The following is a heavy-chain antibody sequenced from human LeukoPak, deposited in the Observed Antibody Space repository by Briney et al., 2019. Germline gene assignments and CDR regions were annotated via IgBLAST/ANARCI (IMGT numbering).Heavy chain of an antibody. CDR3: ARDPSGATTFDY. CDR2: INHSGST. V-gene: IGHV4-34*01. J-gene: IGHJ4*02. CDR1: GGSFSGYY. D-gene: IGHD1-26*01. Sequence: SETLSLTCAVYGGSFSGYYWSWIRQPPGKGLEWIGEINHSGSTNYNPSLKSRVTISVDTSENQFSLKLSSVTAADTAVYYCARDPSGATTFDYWGQGTLVTVSS.